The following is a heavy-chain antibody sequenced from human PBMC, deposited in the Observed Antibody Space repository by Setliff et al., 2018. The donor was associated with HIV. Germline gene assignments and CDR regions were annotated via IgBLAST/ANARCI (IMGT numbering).Heavy chain of an antibody. D-gene: IGHD6-6*01. CDR3: ARDPTGGAARFDY. V-gene: IGHV1-69*13. Sequence: SVKVSCKASGGTFSISSISWVRQAPGQGLEWMGNIIPIFGTANYPQNFQGRVTVTADASSTTACMELRSLRSGDTAVYYCARDPTGGAARFDYWGQGTLVTVSS. CDR2: IIPIFGTA. CDR1: GGTFSISS. J-gene: IGHJ4*02.